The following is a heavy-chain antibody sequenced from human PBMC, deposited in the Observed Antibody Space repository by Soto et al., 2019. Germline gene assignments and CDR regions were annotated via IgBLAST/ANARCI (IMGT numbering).Heavy chain of an antibody. CDR3: TTGLSSGYYSFDF. J-gene: IGHJ4*02. V-gene: IGHV3-15*01. D-gene: IGHD3-22*01. CDR1: GFTFSNAW. CDR2: IKRETDGGTT. Sequence: EVPLVESGGGLVKPGGSLRLSCAASGFTFSNAWMSWVRQAPGKGLEWVGRIKRETDGGTTDYAAPVKGRFTISRDDSKNTLYLQMNSLKTEDTAVYYCTTGLSSGYYSFDFWGQGTLVTVSS.